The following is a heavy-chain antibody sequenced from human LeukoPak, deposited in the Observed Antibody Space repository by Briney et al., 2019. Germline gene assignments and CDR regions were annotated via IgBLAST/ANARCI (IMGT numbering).Heavy chain of an antibody. D-gene: IGHD1-14*01. CDR1: GFAVGRNY. V-gene: IGHV3-53*01. CDR3: ARRPGN. J-gene: IGHJ4*02. Sequence: GGSLRLSCVASGFAVGRNYMSWVRQAPGKGLECVSLIYSGGAIRYADSVKGRFTISRDSSKNTLFLQMNDLTVEDTARYYCARRPGNWGQGILVTVSS. CDR2: IYSGGAI.